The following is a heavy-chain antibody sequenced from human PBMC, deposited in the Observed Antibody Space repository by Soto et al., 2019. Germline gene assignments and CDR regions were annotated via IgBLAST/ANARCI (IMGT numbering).Heavy chain of an antibody. D-gene: IGHD5-12*01. J-gene: IGHJ6*02. V-gene: IGHV3-30*04. CDR2: MSYDGKNE. Sequence: QVQLVESGGGVVQPGRSLRLSCEASGFTFNRFSLHWVRQAPGKGLEWVAVMSYDGKNESYADSVKGRFTISRDNSKETLYLQMNSLRAEDTAVYYCARLSGFYYFHYAMDVWGQGTTVTVSS. CDR3: ARLSGFYYFHYAMDV. CDR1: GFTFNRFS.